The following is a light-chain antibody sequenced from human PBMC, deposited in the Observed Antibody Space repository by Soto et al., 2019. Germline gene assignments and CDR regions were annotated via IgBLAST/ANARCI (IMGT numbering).Light chain of an antibody. CDR2: DAS. CDR3: QQSNSYSIT. V-gene: IGKV1-5*01. J-gene: IGKJ2*01. CDR1: QSVNSW. Sequence: DIPMTQSPSTLSASVGDRVTITCRARQSVNSWLAWYQQKPGKAPKLLIYDASSLESGVPSKFSGSGFGTEFTLTISNLQPDDSATYYCQQSNSYSITFGQGTKLEIK.